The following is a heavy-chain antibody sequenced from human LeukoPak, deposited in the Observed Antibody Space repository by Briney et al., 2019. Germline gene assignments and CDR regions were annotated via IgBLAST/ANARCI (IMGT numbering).Heavy chain of an antibody. V-gene: IGHV4-31*03. CDR2: IYYSGST. CDR1: GGSISSGGYY. Sequence: ESSETLSLTCTVSGGSISSGGYYWSWIRQHPGKGLEWIGYIYYSGSTNYNPSLKSRVTISVDTSKNQFSLMVSSVTAADTAVYYCARDGDRNWFDPWGQGTLVTVSS. J-gene: IGHJ5*02. CDR3: ARDGDRNWFDP.